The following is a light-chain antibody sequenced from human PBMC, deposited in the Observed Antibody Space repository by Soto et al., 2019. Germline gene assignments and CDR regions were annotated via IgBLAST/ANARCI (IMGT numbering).Light chain of an antibody. Sequence: VVLTLSLATLSLPPRERATLYFVASQSVSTNLALYQQKPGQAPRLIIYGASTRATGIPDRFSGSGSGTDFTLTISRLEPEDFAVYYCQQYGSSPETFGQGAKVDIK. CDR1: QSVSTN. J-gene: IGKJ1*01. CDR2: GAS. V-gene: IGKV3-20*01. CDR3: QQYGSSPET.